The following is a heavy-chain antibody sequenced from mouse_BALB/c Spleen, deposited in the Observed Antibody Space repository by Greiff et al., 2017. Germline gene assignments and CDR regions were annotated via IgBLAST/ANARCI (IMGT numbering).Heavy chain of an antibody. V-gene: IGHV5-4*02. CDR2: ISDGGSYT. CDR1: GFTFSDYY. J-gene: IGHJ4*01. D-gene: IGHD2-1*01. Sequence: EVKLVESGGGLVKPGGSLKLSCAASGFTFSDYYMYWVRQTPEKRLEWVATISDGGSYTYYPDSVKGRFTISRDNAKNNLYLQMSSLKSEDTAMYYCARDRGDGNYVYAMDYWGQGTSVTVSS. CDR3: ARDRGDGNYVYAMDY.